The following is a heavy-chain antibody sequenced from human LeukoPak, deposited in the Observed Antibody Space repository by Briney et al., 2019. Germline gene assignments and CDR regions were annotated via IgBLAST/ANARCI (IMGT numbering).Heavy chain of an antibody. V-gene: IGHV4-61*02. CDR1: GGSISNGYY. D-gene: IGHD1-26*01. Sequence: PSETLSLTCTVSGGSISNGYYWSWIRQPAGKGLAWIGRIYTSGSTNYNPSLKSRVTISVDTSKNQFSLKLSSVTAADTALYYCARDLVGATWLPGSDAFDIWGLGTMVIVSS. CDR3: ARDLVGATWLPGSDAFDI. J-gene: IGHJ3*02. CDR2: IYTSGST.